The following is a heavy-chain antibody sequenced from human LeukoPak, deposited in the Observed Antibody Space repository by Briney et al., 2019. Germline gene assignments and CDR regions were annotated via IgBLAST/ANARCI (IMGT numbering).Heavy chain of an antibody. V-gene: IGHV4-59*08. CDR2: IYYSGSP. Sequence: SETLSLTCTVSGGSISSYYWIWIRQPPGKGLEWIGYIYYSGSPNYNPSLKSRVTISVDTSKNQFSLKLSSVTAADTAVYYCARQDFWSGYLGLCYFDYWGQGTLVTVSS. CDR1: GGSISSYY. D-gene: IGHD3-3*01. J-gene: IGHJ4*02. CDR3: ARQDFWSGYLGLCYFDY.